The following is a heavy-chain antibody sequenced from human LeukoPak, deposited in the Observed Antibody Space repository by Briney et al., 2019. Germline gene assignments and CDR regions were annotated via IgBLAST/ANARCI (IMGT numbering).Heavy chain of an antibody. D-gene: IGHD6-19*01. J-gene: IGHJ4*02. CDR2: IYPGDSDT. CDR1: GYTFNTYR. Sequence: GESLKISCKGSGYTFNTYRIGWVRQMPGKGLEWMGIIYPGDSDTRYSPSFQGQVTISADKSISTAYLQWSSLKASDTAMYYCATRLGYSSGWYGYWGQGTLVTVSS. CDR3: ATRLGYSSGWYGY. V-gene: IGHV5-51*01.